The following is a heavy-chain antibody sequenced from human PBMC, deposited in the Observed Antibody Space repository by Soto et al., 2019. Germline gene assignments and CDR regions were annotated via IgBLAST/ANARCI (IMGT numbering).Heavy chain of an antibody. CDR1: GFTFSSYG. CDR3: ARRPYGTDWTGYFDQ. V-gene: IGHV3-30*03. D-gene: IGHD3-9*01. J-gene: IGHJ4*02. Sequence: GGSLRLSCAASGFTFSSYGMHWVRQAPGKGLEWVAVISYDGSNKYYADSVKGRFTISRDNSKNTLYLQMNSLRAEDTAVYYCARRPYGTDWTGYFDQWGQGTLVTVSS. CDR2: ISYDGSNK.